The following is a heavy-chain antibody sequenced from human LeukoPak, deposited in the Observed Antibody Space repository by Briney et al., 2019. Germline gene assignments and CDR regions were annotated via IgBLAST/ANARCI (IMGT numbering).Heavy chain of an antibody. CDR3: ASGVNYFDY. J-gene: IGHJ4*02. CDR1: GYIFTGYY. V-gene: IGHV3-21*01. CDR2: ISSRSSYI. D-gene: IGHD3-3*01. Sequence: ASVKVSCKASGYIFTGYYMHWVRQAPGKGLEWVSSISSRSSYIFYADSVKGRFTISRDNAKKSLYLQMNSLRAEDTAVYYCASGVNYFDYWGQGTLVTVSS.